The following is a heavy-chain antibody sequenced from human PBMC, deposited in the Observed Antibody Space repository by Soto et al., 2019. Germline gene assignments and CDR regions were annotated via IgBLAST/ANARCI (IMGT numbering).Heavy chain of an antibody. CDR3: ARDHRVVGSLLYYYGMDV. D-gene: IGHD2-15*01. CDR1: GGSISSGGYY. V-gene: IGHV4-31*03. CDR2: IYYSGST. J-gene: IGHJ6*02. Sequence: SETLSLTCTVSGGSISSGGYYWSWIRQHPGKGLEWIGYIYYSGSTYYNPSLKSRVTISVDTSKNQFSPKLSSVTAADTAVYYCARDHRVVGSLLYYYGMDVWGQGTTVTVSS.